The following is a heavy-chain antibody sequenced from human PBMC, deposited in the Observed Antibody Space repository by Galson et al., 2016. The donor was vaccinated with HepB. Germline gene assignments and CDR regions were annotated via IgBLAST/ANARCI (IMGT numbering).Heavy chain of an antibody. J-gene: IGHJ4*02. V-gene: IGHV3-23*01. CDR3: AKGTTLQVHFGYFDH. Sequence: SLRLSCAASGFTFSNYAMSWVRQGPGKGLEWVSGISDSAGSTYFADSVKGRFTISRDNSKNTLYLQMNSLRVEDTAVYYCAKGTTLQVHFGYFDHWGQGTLVTVSS. D-gene: IGHD1/OR15-1a*01. CDR2: ISDSAGST. CDR1: GFTFSNYA.